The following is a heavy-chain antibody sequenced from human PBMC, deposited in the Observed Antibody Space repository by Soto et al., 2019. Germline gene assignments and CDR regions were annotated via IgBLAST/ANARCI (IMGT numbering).Heavy chain of an antibody. Sequence: QVQLQESGPGLVKPSETLSLTCTVSGGSISSYYWSWIRQPAGKGLEWIGRIYTSGSTNYNPSLKSRVPMSVDTSKNQFSLKLSSVTAADTAVYYCARDRYRLGLGHFDYWGQGTLVTVSS. CDR3: ARDRYRLGLGHFDY. J-gene: IGHJ4*02. CDR2: IYTSGST. CDR1: GGSISSYY. V-gene: IGHV4-4*07. D-gene: IGHD3-16*01.